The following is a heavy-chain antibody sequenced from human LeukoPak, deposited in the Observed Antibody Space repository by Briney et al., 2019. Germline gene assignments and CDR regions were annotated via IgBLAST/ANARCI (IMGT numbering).Heavy chain of an antibody. D-gene: IGHD3-3*01. CDR1: GFTFSSYA. CDR3: AKDLTVTRGFYFDY. J-gene: IGHJ4*02. V-gene: IGHV3-23*01. CDR2: ISGSGYTT. Sequence: PGGSLRLSCAVSGFTFSSYAMSWVRQAPGKGLEWVSVISGSGYTTYHADSVKGRFTISRDNSKDTLYLQMNSLRVEDTAVYYCAKDLTVTRGFYFDYWGQGILVSVSS.